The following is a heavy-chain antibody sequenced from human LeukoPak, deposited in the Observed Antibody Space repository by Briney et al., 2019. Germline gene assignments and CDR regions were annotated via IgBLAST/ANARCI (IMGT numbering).Heavy chain of an antibody. Sequence: GGSLRLSCAPSGFTFRPYGMHWVPQAPGQGLEWVAFISFDGKNTYYADSMKGRFTISRDNSKSTLFLQMDSLRTDDTAVYFCAKPEHPYGANTDAFEVWGQGTMVTVSS. V-gene: IGHV3-30*18. CDR3: AKPEHPYGANTDAFEV. J-gene: IGHJ3*01. CDR1: GFTFRPYG. CDR2: ISFDGKNT. D-gene: IGHD4-17*01.